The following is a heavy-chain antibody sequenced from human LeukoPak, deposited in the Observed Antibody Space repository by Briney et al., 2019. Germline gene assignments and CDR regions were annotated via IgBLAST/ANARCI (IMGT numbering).Heavy chain of an antibody. CDR1: GFTFSSYS. V-gene: IGHV3-48*04. CDR2: ISSSSSTI. CDR3: ARTYYYDSSGYLDAFDI. J-gene: IGHJ3*02. Sequence: GGSLRLSCAASGFTFSSYSMNWVRQAPGKGREWVSYISSSSSTIYYADSVKGRFTISRDNAKNSLYLQMNSLRAEDTAVYYCARTYYYDSSGYLDAFDIWGQGTMVTVSS. D-gene: IGHD3-22*01.